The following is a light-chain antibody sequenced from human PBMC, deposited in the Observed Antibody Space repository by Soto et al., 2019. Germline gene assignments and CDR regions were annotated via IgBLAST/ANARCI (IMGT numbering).Light chain of an antibody. V-gene: IGKV3-15*01. CDR2: GAS. CDR1: ESVSSH. J-gene: IGKJ4*01. Sequence: ERVMTQSPATLSVSPGERATLSCWASESVSSHLAWYQQKPGLAPRLLIFGASTRATGVPARFIGSGSGTEFTLTISSLQSEDFAVYSCQQYGDWPGAFGGGTKVDIK. CDR3: QQYGDWPGA.